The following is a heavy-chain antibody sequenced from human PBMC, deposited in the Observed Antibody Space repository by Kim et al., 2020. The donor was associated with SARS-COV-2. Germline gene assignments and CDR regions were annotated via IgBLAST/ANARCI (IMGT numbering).Heavy chain of an antibody. D-gene: IGHD3-10*01. Sequence: SETLSLTCTVSGGSISSYYWSWIRQPPGKGLEWIGYIYYSGSTNYNPSLKSRVTISVDTSKNQFSLKLSSVTAADTAVYYCARGGRLWFGEPPRWDFDYWGQGTLVTVSS. J-gene: IGHJ4*02. CDR3: ARGGRLWFGEPPRWDFDY. CDR2: IYYSGST. CDR1: GGSISSYY. V-gene: IGHV4-59*01.